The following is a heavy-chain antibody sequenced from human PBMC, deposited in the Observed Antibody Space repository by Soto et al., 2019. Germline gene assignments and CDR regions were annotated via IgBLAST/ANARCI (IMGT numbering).Heavy chain of an antibody. J-gene: IGHJ3*02. CDR1: GFTFSSHG. Sequence: GGSLRLSCAASGFTFSSHGMHWVRQAPGKGLEWVAVISYDGSNKYYADSVKGRFTISRDNSKNTLYLQMNSLRAEDTAVYYCAKEDTAAFDIWGQGTMVTVSS. CDR3: AKEDTAAFDI. V-gene: IGHV3-30*18. CDR2: ISYDGSNK. D-gene: IGHD5-18*01.